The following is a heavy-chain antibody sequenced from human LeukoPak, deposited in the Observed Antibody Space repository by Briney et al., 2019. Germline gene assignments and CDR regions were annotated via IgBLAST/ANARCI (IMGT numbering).Heavy chain of an antibody. CDR1: GFTFDNFA. J-gene: IGHJ4*02. Sequence: GGSLRLSCAPSGFTFDNFAMTWVRQAPGKGLEWVSEITGSGGSTYYADSVKGRFTISSDNSKNTLYLQMNSLRAEDTAIYYCARELFDFDYWGQGTLVTVSS. V-gene: IGHV3-23*01. CDR2: ITGSGGST. CDR3: ARELFDFDY. D-gene: IGHD3-10*01.